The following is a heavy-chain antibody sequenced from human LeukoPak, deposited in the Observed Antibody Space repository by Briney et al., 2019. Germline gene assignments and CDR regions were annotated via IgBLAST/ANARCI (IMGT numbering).Heavy chain of an antibody. Sequence: GGSLRLSCAASGFTFSSYSMNWVRQAPGKGLEWVSYISSSSSTIYYADSVKGRCTISRDNSKNTVFLQMNSLKTEDTAVYYCAKGGQYDSNSFFDYWGQGNLVTVSS. D-gene: IGHD2/OR15-2a*01. CDR3: AKGGQYDSNSFFDY. J-gene: IGHJ4*02. CDR2: ISSSSSTI. V-gene: IGHV3-48*01. CDR1: GFTFSSYS.